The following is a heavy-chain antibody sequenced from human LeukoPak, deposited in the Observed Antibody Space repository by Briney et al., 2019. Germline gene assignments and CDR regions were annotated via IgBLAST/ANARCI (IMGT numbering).Heavy chain of an antibody. J-gene: IGHJ4*02. CDR1: GDSINNNNYY. CDR2: IYHSGST. D-gene: IGHD6-13*01. Sequence: SETLSLTCTVSGDSINNNNYYWGWIRQPPGKGLEWIGGIYHSGSTYYNPSLKSRVTISVDTSKNQFSLKLSSVTAADTAVYYCARTVGGSSWWDFDYWGQGTLVTVSS. V-gene: IGHV4-39*07. CDR3: ARTVGGSSWWDFDY.